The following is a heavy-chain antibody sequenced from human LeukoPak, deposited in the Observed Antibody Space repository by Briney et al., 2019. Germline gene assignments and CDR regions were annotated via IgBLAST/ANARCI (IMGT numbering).Heavy chain of an antibody. D-gene: IGHD4-17*01. J-gene: IGHJ5*02. CDR2: ISSSSSTI. CDR3: ARGFDYGDYVGDWFDP. CDR1: GFTFSSYS. Sequence: GGSLRLSCAASGFTFSSYSMNWVRQAPGKGLEWVSYISSSSSTIYYADSVKGRFTISRDNAKNSLYLQINSLRAEDTAVYYCARGFDYGDYVGDWFDPWGQGTLVTVSS. V-gene: IGHV3-48*01.